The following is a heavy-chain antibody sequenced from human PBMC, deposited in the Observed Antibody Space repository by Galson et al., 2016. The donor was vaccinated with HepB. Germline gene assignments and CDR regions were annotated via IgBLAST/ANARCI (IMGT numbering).Heavy chain of an antibody. J-gene: IGHJ6*02. CDR2: IYAGDSET. D-gene: IGHD1-1*01. CDR1: GFSFATHW. Sequence: QSGAEVKKPGESLTISCKTSGFSFATHWIAWVRQMPGKGLEWMGIIYAGDSETRYSPPFQGQVTISVDKSTAVAYLQWNSLKASVSAMYYCARQRRNYGMDVWGQGTTVTVSS. CDR3: ARQRRNYGMDV. V-gene: IGHV5-51*01.